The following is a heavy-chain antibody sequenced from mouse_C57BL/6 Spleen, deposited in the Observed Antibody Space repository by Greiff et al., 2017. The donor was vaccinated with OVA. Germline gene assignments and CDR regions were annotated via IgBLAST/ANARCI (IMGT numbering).Heavy chain of an antibody. D-gene: IGHD2-2*01. CDR1: GYTFTGYW. CDR3: ATPVLYYGYFYYAMDY. CDR2: ILPGSGST. J-gene: IGHJ4*01. V-gene: IGHV1-9*01. Sequence: QVQLKQSGAELMKPGASVKLSCKATGYTFTGYWIEWVKQRPGHGLEWIGEILPGSGSTNYNEKFKGKATFTADTSSNTAYMQLSSLTTEDSSIYYCATPVLYYGYFYYAMDYWGQGTSVTVSS.